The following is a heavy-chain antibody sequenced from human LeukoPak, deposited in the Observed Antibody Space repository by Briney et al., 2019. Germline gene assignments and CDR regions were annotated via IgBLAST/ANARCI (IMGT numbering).Heavy chain of an antibody. CDR1: GFTFSTYA. Sequence: GGSLRLSCTASGFTFSTYAMNWVRQAPGKGLEWVAVICDGGTSKYYADSVKGRFTISRDNSKNTLYLQMNTLRAEDTAIYYCAKGRLPDRFYSLDHWGQGALVTVSS. CDR3: AKGRLPDRFYSLDH. J-gene: IGHJ4*02. CDR2: ICDGGTSK. V-gene: IGHV3-23*01. D-gene: IGHD3-16*02.